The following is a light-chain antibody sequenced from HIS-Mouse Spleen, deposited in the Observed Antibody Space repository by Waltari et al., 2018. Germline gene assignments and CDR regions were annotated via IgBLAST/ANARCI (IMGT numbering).Light chain of an antibody. V-gene: IGLV2-14*03. Sequence: QSALTQPASVSGSPGQSITISCTGTSSDFGGYNYFSWYQQHPGKAPKLMIYDVSNRPSGVSNRFSGSKSGNTASLTISGLQAEDEADYYCSSYTSSSIYVFGTGTKVTVL. CDR2: DVS. CDR3: SSYTSSSIYV. J-gene: IGLJ1*01. CDR1: SSDFGGYNY.